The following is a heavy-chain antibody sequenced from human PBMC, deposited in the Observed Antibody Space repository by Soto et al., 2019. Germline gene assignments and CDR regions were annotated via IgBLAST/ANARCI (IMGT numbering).Heavy chain of an antibody. V-gene: IGHV3-23*01. CDR1: GFTFSSYA. Sequence: PGGSLRLSCAASGFTFSSYAMSWVRQAPGKGLEWVSAISGSGGSTYYADSVKGRFTISKDNSKNTLYLQMNSLRDEDTAVYYCAIPTISYGAYIGWFDPWGQGTLVTVSS. D-gene: IGHD4-17*01. J-gene: IGHJ5*02. CDR2: ISGSGGST. CDR3: AIPTISYGAYIGWFDP.